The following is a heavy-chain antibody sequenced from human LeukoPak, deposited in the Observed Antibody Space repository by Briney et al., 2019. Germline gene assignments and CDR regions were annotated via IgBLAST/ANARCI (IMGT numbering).Heavy chain of an antibody. Sequence: PGGSLRLSCAASGFTFDDYAMHWVRQAPGKGLEWVSGISGNSGSIGYADSVKGRFTMSRDNAKNSLYLQMNGLRAEDTALYYCAKDLTPSDYYYYYGMDVWGQGTTVTVSS. CDR1: GFTFDDYA. CDR2: ISGNSGSI. CDR3: AKDLTPSDYYYYYGMDV. V-gene: IGHV3-9*01. J-gene: IGHJ6*02. D-gene: IGHD2-21*02.